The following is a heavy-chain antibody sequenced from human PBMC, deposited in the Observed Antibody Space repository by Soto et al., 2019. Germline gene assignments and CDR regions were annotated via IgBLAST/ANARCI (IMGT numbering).Heavy chain of an antibody. CDR1: GFTFYNYA. V-gene: IGHV3-30-3*01. Sequence: QVQLVESGGGVVQPGTSLRLSCAASGFTFYNYALHWVRRAPGKGLEWVAVISYDGSIKYYADSVKGRFTISRDNAKNTLFVQVNSLRAEDMAIYYCARGHTANTAMVTGQFDYWGQGTLVTVSS. CDR2: ISYDGSIK. J-gene: IGHJ4*02. D-gene: IGHD5-18*01. CDR3: ARGHTANTAMVTGQFDY.